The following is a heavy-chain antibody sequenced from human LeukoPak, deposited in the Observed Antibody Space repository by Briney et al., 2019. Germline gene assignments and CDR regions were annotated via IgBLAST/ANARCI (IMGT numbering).Heavy chain of an antibody. CDR2: IYHSGST. CDR3: ARNSATLFDY. CDR1: GGSISSYY. Sequence: SETLSLTCTVSGGSISSYYWSWIRQPPGKGLEWIGYIYHSGSTYYNPSLKSRVTISVDRSKNQFSLKLSSVTAADTAVYYCARNSATLFDYWGQGTLVTVSS. V-gene: IGHV4-59*04. J-gene: IGHJ4*02. D-gene: IGHD1-14*01.